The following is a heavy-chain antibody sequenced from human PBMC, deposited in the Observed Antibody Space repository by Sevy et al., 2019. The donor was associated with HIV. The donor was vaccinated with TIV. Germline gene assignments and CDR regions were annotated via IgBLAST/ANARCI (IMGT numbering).Heavy chain of an antibody. CDR2: SSGTGSYI. V-gene: IGHV3-21*06. J-gene: IGHJ4*02. CDR1: GFTFSSYT. Sequence: GGCLRLSCSASGFTFSSYTMIWVRQAPGRGLEWVSASSGTGSYIYYADSVKDRFTISRDNAKNLLYLQMNSLRAEDTALYYCARDHGYSCGGSCYSGGYWGQGTLVTVSS. D-gene: IGHD2-15*01. CDR3: ARDHGYSCGGSCYSGGY.